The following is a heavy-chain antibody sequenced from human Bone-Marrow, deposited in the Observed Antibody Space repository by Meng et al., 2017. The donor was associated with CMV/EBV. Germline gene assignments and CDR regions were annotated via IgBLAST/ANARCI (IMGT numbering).Heavy chain of an antibody. CDR3: ARNGHYSLDP. CDR2: LHDSGTT. J-gene: IGHJ5*02. V-gene: IGHV4-4*02. CDR1: GGSFSSDYW. D-gene: IGHD3-22*01. Sequence: SETLSLTCAVSGGSFSSDYWWSWVRQTPGKGLQWLGELHDSGTTTYNPSLNSRVTYSLDKSKNEFSLKLTSVTVADTAVYYCARNGHYSLDPWRQGPLVTVSS.